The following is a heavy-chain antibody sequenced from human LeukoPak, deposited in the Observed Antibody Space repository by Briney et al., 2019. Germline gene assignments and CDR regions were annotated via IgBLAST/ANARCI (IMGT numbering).Heavy chain of an antibody. D-gene: IGHD3-10*01. CDR2: IIPILGIA. J-gene: IGHJ6*03. CDR1: GGTFSSYT. V-gene: IGHV1-69*02. Sequence: SVKVSCKASGGTFSSYTISWVRQAPGQGLEWMGRIIPILGIANYAQKFQGRVTITADKSTSTVYLELSSLRSEDTAVYYCASTYYYGSGSYFPDYYYYMDVWGKGTTVTVSS. CDR3: ASTYYYGSGSYFPDYYYYMDV.